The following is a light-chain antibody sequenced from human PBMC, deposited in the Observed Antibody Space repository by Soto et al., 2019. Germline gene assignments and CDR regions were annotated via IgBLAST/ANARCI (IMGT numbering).Light chain of an antibody. V-gene: IGKV3-20*01. CDR3: QQYGGSPRT. CDR1: QSISNS. J-gene: IGKJ1*01. Sequence: EIVLTQSPGTLSLSPGERACLSCRASQSISNSLAWYQQKPGQAPRLLIFGAPNRATGIPDRFSGSGSGTDFTLTISRLEPEDFAVYHCQQYGGSPRTFGQGTKVDIK. CDR2: GAP.